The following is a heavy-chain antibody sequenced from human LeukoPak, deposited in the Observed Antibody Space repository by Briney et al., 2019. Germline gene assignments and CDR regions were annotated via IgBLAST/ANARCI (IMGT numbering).Heavy chain of an antibody. Sequence: SVKVSCKASGYTFTSYAMHWVRQAPGQRLEWMGGIIPIFGTANYAQKFQGRVTITADESTSTAYMELSSLRSEDTAVYYCARVYDSSGYYYVNWFDPWGQGTLVTVSS. D-gene: IGHD3-22*01. CDR3: ARVYDSSGYYYVNWFDP. CDR1: GYTFTSYA. CDR2: IIPIFGTA. J-gene: IGHJ5*02. V-gene: IGHV1-69*13.